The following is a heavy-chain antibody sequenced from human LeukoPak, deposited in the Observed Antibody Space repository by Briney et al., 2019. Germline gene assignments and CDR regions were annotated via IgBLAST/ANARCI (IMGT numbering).Heavy chain of an antibody. Sequence: SVKVSCKASGGTSSSYAISWVRQAPGQGLEWMGGIIPIFGTANYAQKFQGRVTITADESTSTAYMELSSLRSEDTAVYYCARGTPDRVLEGPWGQGTLVTVSS. V-gene: IGHV1-69*01. CDR1: GGTSSSYA. CDR2: IIPIFGTA. J-gene: IGHJ5*02. CDR3: ARGTPDRVLEGP. D-gene: IGHD3-3*02.